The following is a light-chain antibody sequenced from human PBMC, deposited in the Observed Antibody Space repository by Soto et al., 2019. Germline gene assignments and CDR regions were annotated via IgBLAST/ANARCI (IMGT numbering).Light chain of an antibody. V-gene: IGLV2-23*01. CDR1: SSDIGSYER. CDR2: EDY. CDR3: CSYAGSDIFAV. Sequence: QSALTQPASVSGSPGQSITISCTGTSSDIGSYERVSWYQRHPGKAPKLMIYEDYRRPSGISNRFSGSKSSNTASLTISGLQAEDEADYYCCSYAGSDIFAVFGGGTKVTVL. J-gene: IGLJ3*02.